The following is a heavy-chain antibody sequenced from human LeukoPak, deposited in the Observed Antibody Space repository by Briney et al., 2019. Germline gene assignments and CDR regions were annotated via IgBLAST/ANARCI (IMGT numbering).Heavy chain of an antibody. CDR3: AREEEYVDIAQPLAFDI. J-gene: IGHJ3*02. V-gene: IGHV3-33*08. CDR2: ILYDGSNK. Sequence: PGGSLRLSCAASGFTFSSYGMHWVRQAPGKGLEWVAVILYDGSNKYYADSVKGRFTISRDNSKNTLYLQMNSLRAEDTAVYYCAREEEYVDIAQPLAFDIWGQGTMVTVSS. CDR1: GFTFSSYG. D-gene: IGHD5-12*01.